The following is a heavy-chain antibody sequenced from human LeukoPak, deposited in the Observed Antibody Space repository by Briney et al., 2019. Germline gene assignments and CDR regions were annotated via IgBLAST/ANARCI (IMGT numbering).Heavy chain of an antibody. CDR2: IHTSRTT. D-gene: IGHD3-16*01. V-gene: IGHV4-4*07. CDR1: GGSMSDYY. Sequence: SETLSLTCTVSGGSMSDYYWSFIRQPAGKGLEWIGRIHTSRTTYFNPSLKSRVTMSVDTSKNQFSLRLTSMTAADTAVYFCARGDYYDGGGRNWFDPWGQGTLVTVSS. J-gene: IGHJ5*02. CDR3: ARGDYYDGGGRNWFDP.